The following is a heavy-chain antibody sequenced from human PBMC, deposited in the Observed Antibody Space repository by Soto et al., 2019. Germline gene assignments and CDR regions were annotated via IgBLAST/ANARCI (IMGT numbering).Heavy chain of an antibody. Sequence: QVQLVESGGGVVQPGRSLRLSCAASGFTFSSYGMHWVRQAPGKGLEWVAVIWYDGSNKYYADSVKGRFTISRDNSKNKLYLQMNSLRAEDTAVYYCARDRRGWFDPWGQGTLVTVSS. CDR1: GFTFSSYG. V-gene: IGHV3-33*01. CDR3: ARDRRGWFDP. J-gene: IGHJ5*02. CDR2: IWYDGSNK. D-gene: IGHD3-10*01.